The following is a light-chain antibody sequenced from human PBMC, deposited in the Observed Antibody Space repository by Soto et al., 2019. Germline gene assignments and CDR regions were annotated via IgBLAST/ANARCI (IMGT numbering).Light chain of an antibody. J-gene: IGKJ3*01. Sequence: EIVLTQSPATLSLSPGERATLSCRASQSVSSHLTWYQQKPGQPPRLLIYDASNRATGIPDRFSGSGSGTDFTLTISSLDSEDFAVYYCQQRSNWPPEFTFGPGTKVDIK. CDR2: DAS. V-gene: IGKV3-11*01. CDR1: QSVSSH. CDR3: QQRSNWPPEFT.